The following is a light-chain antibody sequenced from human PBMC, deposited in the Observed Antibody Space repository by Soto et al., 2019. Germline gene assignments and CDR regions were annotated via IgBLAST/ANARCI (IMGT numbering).Light chain of an antibody. CDR2: DVS. Sequence: QSALTQPRSVSGSPGQSVTISCTGTSSDVGGYNYVSWYQQHPGKAPKLMIYDVSKRPSGVPDCFSGSKSGNTASLTISGLQAEDEADYYCCSYAGSYTSLYVFGTGTKLTVL. J-gene: IGLJ1*01. CDR1: SSDVGGYNY. V-gene: IGLV2-11*01. CDR3: CSYAGSYTSLYV.